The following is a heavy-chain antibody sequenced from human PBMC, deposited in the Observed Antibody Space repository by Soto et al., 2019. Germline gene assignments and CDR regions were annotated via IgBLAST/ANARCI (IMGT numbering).Heavy chain of an antibody. Sequence: GGSLRLSCAVSGFTFYSYGMHWVRPAPGTALEWVAVISYDGSNKYYADSVKGRFTIARDNSKNTLFLHMSSLRSEDTAVYDCVTEGSGGWSYYYGLEFWGQGTSVTVSS. CDR2: ISYDGSNK. CDR1: GFTFYSYG. V-gene: IGHV3-30*03. J-gene: IGHJ6*02. CDR3: VTEGSGGWSYYYGLEF. D-gene: IGHD6-19*01.